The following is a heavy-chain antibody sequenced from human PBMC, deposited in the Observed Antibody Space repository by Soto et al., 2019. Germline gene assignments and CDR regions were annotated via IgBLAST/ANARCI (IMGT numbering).Heavy chain of an antibody. CDR2: IYWDDDK. D-gene: IGHD5-18*01. J-gene: IGHJ4*02. CDR1: GFSLSTNRVG. V-gene: IGHV2-5*02. Sequence: QITLKESGPTLVKPTQTLTLTCTFSGFSLSTNRVGVGWIRQPPGKALEWLALIYWDDDKRYSPSLRSRLTITKDPSKNQVVLTMTNMDPVDTATYYCAHRREYSFGDGLDYWGQGTLVTVSS. CDR3: AHRREYSFGDGLDY.